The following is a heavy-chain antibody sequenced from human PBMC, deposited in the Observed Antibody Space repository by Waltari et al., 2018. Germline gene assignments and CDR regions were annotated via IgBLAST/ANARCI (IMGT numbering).Heavy chain of an antibody. J-gene: IGHJ4*02. D-gene: IGHD5-12*01. CDR1: GYSISSGYY. Sequence: QLQLQESGPGLVKPSETLFLTCAVSGYSISSGYYWGWIRQPPGKGLEWIGSIYHSGSTYYNPSLKSRVTISVDTSKNQFSLKLSSVTAADTAVYYCARLSGYDARDYWGQGTLVTVSS. CDR2: IYHSGST. CDR3: ARLSGYDARDY. V-gene: IGHV4-38-2*01.